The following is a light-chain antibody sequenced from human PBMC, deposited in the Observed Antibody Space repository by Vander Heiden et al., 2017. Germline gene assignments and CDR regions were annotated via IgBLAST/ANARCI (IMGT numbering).Light chain of an antibody. V-gene: IGLV5-45*03. CDR1: RHINVNANR. Sequence: QAVLPQPSSLSASPGASTELACTLRRHINVNANRVYWYQQKPGSPSQYPLRYKSDSNQQKGSGVPSRFSGSKDASANAGILLITGLQSEDEADYYCLIWHSNAVVFGGGTKPTVL. CDR2: YKSDSNQ. J-gene: IGLJ2*01. CDR3: LIWHSNAVV.